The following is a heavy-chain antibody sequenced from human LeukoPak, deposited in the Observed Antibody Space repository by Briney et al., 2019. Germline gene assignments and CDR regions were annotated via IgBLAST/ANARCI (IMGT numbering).Heavy chain of an antibody. CDR1: GFTFSSYA. CDR3: VGGSCYSCAFDI. V-gene: IGHV3-23*01. J-gene: IGHJ3*02. D-gene: IGHD2-15*01. CDR2: ISGSGGST. Sequence: GGSLRLSCAACGFTFSSYAMSWVRQAPGKGLEWVSAISGSGGSTYYADSVKGRFTISRDNSKNTLYLQMNSLRAEDTAVYYCVGGSCYSCAFDIWGQGTMVTVSS.